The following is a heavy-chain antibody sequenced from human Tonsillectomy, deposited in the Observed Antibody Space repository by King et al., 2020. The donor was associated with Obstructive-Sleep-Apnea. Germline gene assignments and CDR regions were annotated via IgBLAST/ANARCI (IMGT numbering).Heavy chain of an antibody. V-gene: IGHV1-58*01. Sequence: QLVQSGPEVKKPGPSVKVSCKASGLTFSRSAVQWVRQARGQRLEWIGWIVLGSGNTHYAQKFQERVRLTRDMSTSTTYMELSSLRAEDTAVYFCSGPGVYYFDYWGQGTLVTVSS. CDR1: GLTFSRSA. J-gene: IGHJ4*02. CDR2: IVLGSGNT. D-gene: IGHD3-16*01. CDR3: SGPGVYYFDY.